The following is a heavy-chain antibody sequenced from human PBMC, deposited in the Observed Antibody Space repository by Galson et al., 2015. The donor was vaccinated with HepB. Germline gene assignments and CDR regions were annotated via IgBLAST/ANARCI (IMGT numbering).Heavy chain of an antibody. D-gene: IGHD3-9*01. CDR2: VSYSGST. CDR1: GASMSTRSYY. V-gene: IGHV4-39*02. CDR3: ARETVYFSWASDS. Sequence: SETLSLTCSVSGASMSTRSYYWGWIRQSSGTGLEWIGSVSYSGSTSYNPSLKGRVTISADTSKNQFSLELRSVTAADTTVYFCARETVYFSWASDSWGQGTLVTVSS. J-gene: IGHJ5*01.